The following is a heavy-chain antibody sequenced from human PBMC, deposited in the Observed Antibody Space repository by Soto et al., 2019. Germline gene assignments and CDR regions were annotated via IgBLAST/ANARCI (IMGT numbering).Heavy chain of an antibody. CDR3: ARGLVIRPYYYHGMDV. J-gene: IGHJ6*02. Sequence: SETLSLTCTVSGGSISSGDYFWSWIRQSPGKGLEWIGYISSIGSTYYNPSLESRVSVSRDTSKNQFSLKLSPVTTTDTAVYYCARGLVIRPYYYHGMDVWGQGTTVTVSS. CDR1: GGSISSGDYF. D-gene: IGHD3-9*01. CDR2: ISSIGST. V-gene: IGHV4-30-4*01.